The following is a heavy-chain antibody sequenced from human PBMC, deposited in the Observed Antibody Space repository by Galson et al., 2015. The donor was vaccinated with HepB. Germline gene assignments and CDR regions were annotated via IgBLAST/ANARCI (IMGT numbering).Heavy chain of an antibody. J-gene: IGHJ4*02. CDR3: AKQPLGNSWSPDH. Sequence: SLRLSCAASGFTFSSYGMHWVRQAPGKGLDWVAVISFDGSQKHYADSVKGRFTISRDDSKNTLFLQMSSLRAEDTAVYYCAKQPLGNSWSPDHWGRGTLVAVSS. CDR1: GFTFSSYG. D-gene: IGHD6-13*01. V-gene: IGHV3-30*18. CDR2: ISFDGSQK.